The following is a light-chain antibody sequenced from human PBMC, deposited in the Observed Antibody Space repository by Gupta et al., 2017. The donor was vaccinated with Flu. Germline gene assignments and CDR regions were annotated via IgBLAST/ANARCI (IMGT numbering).Light chain of an antibody. V-gene: IGKV1-5*03. Sequence: PSTLSASVGDRVTICCRASQSISSWLAWYQQKPGKAPILLIYKASRLESGIPSRFSGSGSGTVFTLTISSLQPDDFATYYCQQYNSSPLTFGRGTKVEIK. CDR3: QQYNSSPLT. CDR2: KAS. CDR1: QSISSW. J-gene: IGKJ4*01.